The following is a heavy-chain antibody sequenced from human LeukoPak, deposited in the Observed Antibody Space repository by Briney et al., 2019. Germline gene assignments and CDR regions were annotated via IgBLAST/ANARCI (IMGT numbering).Heavy chain of an antibody. D-gene: IGHD4-17*01. CDR3: VKDSGDYYTDYHTG. CDR1: GFTFSTYA. CDR2: ISGSGAKT. Sequence: GGSLRLSCAASGFTFSTYAINWVRQAPGKGLEWVSRISGSGAKTYYADSVKGRFTISRDNSKSTLFLQMNSLRVEDTAIYYCVKDSGDYYTDYHTGWGQGNLVSVSS. J-gene: IGHJ4*02. V-gene: IGHV3-23*01.